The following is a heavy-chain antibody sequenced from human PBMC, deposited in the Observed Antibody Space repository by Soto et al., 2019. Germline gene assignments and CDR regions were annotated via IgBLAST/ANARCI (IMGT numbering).Heavy chain of an antibody. CDR3: ARDRHNNFFDP. V-gene: IGHV4-31*03. Sequence: QVQLQESGPGLVKPSQTLSLTCTVSGASMSSGGYYWTWIRQSPGKGLEWIGYIYYSGSTYYNPSLEGRVAISLDTSRSQFSLTLHSVTAADTAIYYCARDRHNNFFDPWGQGTLVTVSS. J-gene: IGHJ5*02. CDR1: GASMSSGGYY. CDR2: IYYSGST. D-gene: IGHD6-6*01.